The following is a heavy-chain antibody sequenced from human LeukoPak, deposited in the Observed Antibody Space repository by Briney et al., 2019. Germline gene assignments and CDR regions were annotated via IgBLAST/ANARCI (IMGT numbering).Heavy chain of an antibody. CDR1: GLTFSSYA. V-gene: IGHV3-23*01. CDR3: ARGRDGYNDAFDI. D-gene: IGHD5-24*01. Sequence: GGSLRLSCAASGLTFSSYAMSWVRQAPGKGLEWVSFISGSGGSTYYADSVKGRFTISRDNSKNTLYLQMNSLRAEDTAVYYCARGRDGYNDAFDIWGQGAMVTVSS. CDR2: ISGSGGST. J-gene: IGHJ3*02.